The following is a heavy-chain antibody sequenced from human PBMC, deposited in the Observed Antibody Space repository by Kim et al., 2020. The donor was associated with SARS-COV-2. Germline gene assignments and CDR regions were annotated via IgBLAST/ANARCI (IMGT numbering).Heavy chain of an antibody. V-gene: IGHV3-30*04. J-gene: IGHJ3*02. Sequence: GGSLRLSCAASRFSFNNFAIHWVRQAPGKGLEWVAVISDDGLTKFYADSVKGRFTISRDNSKNTLYLEMNSLRAEDTAVYYCAREDYYISGSFSLGAFDIWRRGTMVTVSS. CDR2: ISDDGLTK. CDR1: RFSFNNFA. CDR3: AREDYYISGSFSLGAFDI. D-gene: IGHD3-10*01.